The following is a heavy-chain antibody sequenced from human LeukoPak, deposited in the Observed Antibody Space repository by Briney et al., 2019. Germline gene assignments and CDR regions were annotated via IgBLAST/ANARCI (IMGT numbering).Heavy chain of an antibody. J-gene: IGHJ4*02. Sequence: ASVKVSCKASGCTFTSYDINWVRQATGQGLEWMGWMNPNSGNTGYAQKFQGRVTMTRNTSISTAYMELSSLRSEDTAVYYCARGMYSSCWYGSDYWGQGTLVTVSS. CDR3: ARGMYSSCWYGSDY. CDR1: GCTFTSYD. CDR2: MNPNSGNT. V-gene: IGHV1-8*01. D-gene: IGHD6-19*01.